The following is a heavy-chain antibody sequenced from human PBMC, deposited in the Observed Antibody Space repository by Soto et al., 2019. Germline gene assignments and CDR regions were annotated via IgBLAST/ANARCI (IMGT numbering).Heavy chain of an antibody. CDR3: AREYAPSYSSSWYRGYYYYYGMDV. CDR2: ISAYNGNT. CDR1: GYTFTSYG. D-gene: IGHD6-13*01. V-gene: IGHV1-18*04. J-gene: IGHJ6*02. Sequence: GSSVKVSCKASGYTFTSYGISWVRQAPGQGLEWMGWISAYNGNTNYAQKLQGRVTMTTDTSTSTAYMELRSLRSDDTAVYYCAREYAPSYSSSWYRGYYYYYGMDVWG.